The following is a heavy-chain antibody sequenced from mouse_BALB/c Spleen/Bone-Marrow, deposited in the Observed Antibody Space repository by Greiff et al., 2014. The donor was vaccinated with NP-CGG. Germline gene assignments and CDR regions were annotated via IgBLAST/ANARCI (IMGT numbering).Heavy chain of an antibody. CDR1: GFTFTDYI. D-gene: IGHD6-1*01. J-gene: IGHJ3*01. CDR2: IYPGSGSI. CDR3: ASHEDRHLAWFAY. Sequence: QVQLQQSGAELVKPGASVKLSCTASGFTFTDYIIHWVKQRPGQGLEWIGWIYPGSGSIKYNEKFKDKATLTADKSSSTVYMELSRLTSKVTAVYFAASHEDRHLAWFAYWGQGTLVTVSA. V-gene: IGHV1-62-2*01.